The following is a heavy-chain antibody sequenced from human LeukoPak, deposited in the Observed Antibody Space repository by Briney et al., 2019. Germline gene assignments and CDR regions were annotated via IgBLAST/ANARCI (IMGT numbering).Heavy chain of an antibody. Sequence: PGGSLRLSCETAGFTFSSYVMHWVRRTPGKGLVWVSRISHDGFISYADSVKGRFTISRDNAKNTLILQMNSLRAEDTAVYYCARENYHGLDVWGQGTTVTVSS. CDR2: ISHDGFI. V-gene: IGHV3-74*01. CDR3: ARENYHGLDV. CDR1: GFTFSSYV. J-gene: IGHJ6*02.